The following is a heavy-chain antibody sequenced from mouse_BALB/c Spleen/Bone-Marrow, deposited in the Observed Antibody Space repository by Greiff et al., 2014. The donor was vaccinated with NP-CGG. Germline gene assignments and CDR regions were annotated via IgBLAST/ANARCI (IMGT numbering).Heavy chain of an antibody. V-gene: IGHV2-3*01. CDR2: IWGDGST. D-gene: IGHD2-2*01. CDR1: GFSLTSYG. Sequence: QVQLKQSGPGLVAPSQSLSITCTVSGFSLTSYGVSWVRQPPGKGLEWLGVIWGDGSTNYHSALISRLSISKDKSKSQVFLKLNRLQTDGTATYDCDKGGYGYDDAMDYWGQGTSVTVSS. CDR3: DKGGYGYDDAMDY. J-gene: IGHJ4*01.